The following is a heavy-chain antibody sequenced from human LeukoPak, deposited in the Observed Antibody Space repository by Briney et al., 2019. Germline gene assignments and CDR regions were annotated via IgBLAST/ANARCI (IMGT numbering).Heavy chain of an antibody. CDR1: GGSISTDY. V-gene: IGHV4-59*08. J-gene: IGHJ4*02. Sequence: SETLSLTFTVSGGSISTDYWSWIRQPPGKGLEWIGYNYYSGSTNYNPSLKSRVTISIDTSKKQFSLKLSSVTAADTAVYYCARNYGSGSYVDNWGQGTLVTVSS. D-gene: IGHD3-10*01. CDR3: ARNYGSGSYVDN. CDR2: NYYSGST.